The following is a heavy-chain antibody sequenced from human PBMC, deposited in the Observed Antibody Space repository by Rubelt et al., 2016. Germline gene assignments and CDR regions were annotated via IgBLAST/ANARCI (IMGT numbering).Heavy chain of an antibody. J-gene: IGHJ6*02. V-gene: IGHV5-10-1*01. CDR3: ARRYSSSRSYYYGMDV. CDR2: IDPNDSYT. Sequence: ISWVRQMPGKGLEWMGRIDPNDSYTNYSPSFQGHVTISADKSISTAYLQWSSLKASDTAMYYCARRYSSSRSYYYGMDVWGQGTTVTVSS. D-gene: IGHD6-6*01.